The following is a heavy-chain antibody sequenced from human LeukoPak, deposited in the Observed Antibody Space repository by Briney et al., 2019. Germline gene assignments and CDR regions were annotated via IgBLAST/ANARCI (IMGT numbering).Heavy chain of an antibody. D-gene: IGHD3-3*01. J-gene: IGHJ4*02. Sequence: ASVEVSCKASGYTFTSYGISWVRQAPGQGLEWMGWISAYNGNTNYAQKLQGRVTMTTDTSTSTAYMELRSLRSDDTAVYYCARAFTYYDFWSGYPETVDFDYWGQGTLVTVSS. V-gene: IGHV1-18*01. CDR1: GYTFTSYG. CDR3: ARAFTYYDFWSGYPETVDFDY. CDR2: ISAYNGNT.